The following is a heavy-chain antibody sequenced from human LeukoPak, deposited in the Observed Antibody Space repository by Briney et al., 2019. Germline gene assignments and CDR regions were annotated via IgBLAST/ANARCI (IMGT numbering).Heavy chain of an antibody. V-gene: IGHV3-21*01. J-gene: IGHJ4*02. D-gene: IGHD3-22*01. Sequence: GGSLRLSCAASGFTFKDSWMYWVRQAPGKGLEWVSFISSSSSYIYYADSVKGRFTISRDNAKNSLYLQMNSLRAEDTAVYYCARDLRSSGYYAFDYWGQGTLVTVSS. CDR3: ARDLRSSGYYAFDY. CDR2: ISSSSSYI. CDR1: GFTFKDSW.